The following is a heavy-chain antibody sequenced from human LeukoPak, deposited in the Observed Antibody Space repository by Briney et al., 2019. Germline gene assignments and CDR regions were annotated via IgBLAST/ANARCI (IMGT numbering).Heavy chain of an antibody. J-gene: IGHJ4*02. CDR1: GFTFSSYA. CDR2: ISYDGSNK. CDR3: ARASVLRYFDWLLNPFDY. D-gene: IGHD3-9*01. Sequence: GVSLRLSCAASGFTFSSYAMHWVRQAPGKGLEWVAVISYDGSNKYYADSVKGRFTISRDNYKNTLYLQMNSLRAEDTAVYYCARASVLRYFDWLLNPFDYWGQGTLVTVSS. V-gene: IGHV3-30*04.